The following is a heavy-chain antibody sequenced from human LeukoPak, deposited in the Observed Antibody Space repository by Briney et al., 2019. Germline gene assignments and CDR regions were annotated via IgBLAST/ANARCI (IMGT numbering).Heavy chain of an antibody. CDR3: ATSYPTSGYYYGMDV. V-gene: IGHV1-18*01. CDR2: ISAYNGNT. D-gene: IGHD2-2*01. J-gene: IGHJ6*02. Sequence: ASVKVSCKASGYTFTSYGISWVRQAPGQGLEWMGWISAYNGNTNYAQKLQGRVTMTTDTSTGTAYMELRSLRSDDTAVYYCATSYPTSGYYYGMDVWGQGTTVTVSS. CDR1: GYTFTSYG.